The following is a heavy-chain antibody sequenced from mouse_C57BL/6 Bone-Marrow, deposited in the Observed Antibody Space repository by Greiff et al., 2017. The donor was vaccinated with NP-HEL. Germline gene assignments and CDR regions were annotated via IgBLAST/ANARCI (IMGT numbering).Heavy chain of an antibody. CDR2: ISYDGSN. CDR1: GYSITSGYY. V-gene: IGHV3-6*01. Sequence: EVKLQESGPGLVKPSQSLSLTCSVTGYSITSGYYWNWIRQFPGNKLEWMGYISYDGSNNYNPSLKNRISITRDTSKNQFFLKLNSVTTEDTATYYCARGDDGYSAWFAYWGQGTLVTVSA. D-gene: IGHD2-3*01. CDR3: ARGDDGYSAWFAY. J-gene: IGHJ3*01.